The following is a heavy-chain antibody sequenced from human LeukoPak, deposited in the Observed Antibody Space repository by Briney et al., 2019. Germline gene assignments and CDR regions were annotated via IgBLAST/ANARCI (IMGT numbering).Heavy chain of an antibody. V-gene: IGHV1-18*01. D-gene: IGHD3-22*01. CDR2: IGPYKRNA. CDR1: GHAL. J-gene: IGHJ4*02. Sequence: ASVKVSCKASGHALISWVRQAPGQGLEWMGWIGPYKRNANYAEKFQGRVTMTIDTSTSTAYMELRSLRSEDTAVYYCASQTYYYDSSGYYSDYWGQGTLVTVSS. CDR3: ASQTYYYDSSGYYSDY.